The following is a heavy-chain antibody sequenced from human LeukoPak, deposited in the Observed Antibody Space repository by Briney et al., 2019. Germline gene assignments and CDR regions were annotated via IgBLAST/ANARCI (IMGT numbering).Heavy chain of an antibody. Sequence: HPGGSLRLSCAASGFTFSSYWMSWFRQAPEKGLEWVGLVRSKAYGGTTEYAASVKARFTISRDDSESIAYLQMNSLETEDTAVYYCARDPFGVGISGYGMDVWGQGTTVTVSS. CDR3: ARDPFGVGISGYGMDV. D-gene: IGHD3-3*01. CDR2: VRSKAYGGTT. CDR1: GFTFSSYW. J-gene: IGHJ6*02. V-gene: IGHV3-49*03.